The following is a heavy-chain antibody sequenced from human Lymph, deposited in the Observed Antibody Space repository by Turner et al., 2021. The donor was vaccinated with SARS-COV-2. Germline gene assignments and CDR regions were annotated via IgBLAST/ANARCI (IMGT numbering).Heavy chain of an antibody. CDR2: ISSTSSYI. CDR1: GFTFSTYS. J-gene: IGHJ4*02. D-gene: IGHD4-17*01. V-gene: IGHV3-21*01. CDR3: ARDIPTTADYFDC. Sequence: EVQLVESGGGLVKPGGSLRLSCAASGFTFSTYSMNWVRQAPGKGLEWISSISSTSSYIYYADSVKGRFTISRNGAKNSLFLQMNSLRAEDTAVYYCARDIPTTADYFDCWGQGTLVTVSS.